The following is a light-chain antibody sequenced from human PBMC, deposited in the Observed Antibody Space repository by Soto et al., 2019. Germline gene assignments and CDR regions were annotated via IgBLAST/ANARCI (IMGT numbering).Light chain of an antibody. Sequence: DIQMTQSPSSLSASVGDRVTITCRASQAISNYLAWYQQKPGKVPTLLIYAASTLQSGVPSRFSVSGSGTDFTLTISSLQPEDAATYYCQKFNAVPTFGGGTKVEI. CDR1: QAISNY. CDR2: AAS. V-gene: IGKV1-27*01. CDR3: QKFNAVPT. J-gene: IGKJ4*01.